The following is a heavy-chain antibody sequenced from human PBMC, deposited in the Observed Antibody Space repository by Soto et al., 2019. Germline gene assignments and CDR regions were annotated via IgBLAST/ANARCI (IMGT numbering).Heavy chain of an antibody. Sequence: PSQTLSLTCAISGDSVSSNSAAWNWIRQSPSRGLEWLGRTYYRSKWYNDYAVSVKSRITINPDTSKNQFSLQLNSVTPEDTAVYYCARVKGGSSPGDYYYYYGMDVWGQGTTVTVSS. J-gene: IGHJ6*02. V-gene: IGHV6-1*01. CDR1: GDSVSSNSAA. CDR2: TYYRSKWYN. CDR3: ARVKGGSSPGDYYYYYGMDV. D-gene: IGHD6-6*01.